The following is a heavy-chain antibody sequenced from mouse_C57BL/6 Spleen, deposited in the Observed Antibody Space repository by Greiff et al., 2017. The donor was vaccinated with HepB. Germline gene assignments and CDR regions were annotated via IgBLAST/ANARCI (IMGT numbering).Heavy chain of an antibody. V-gene: IGHV1-59*01. Sequence: QVQLQQPGAELVRPGTSVKLSCKASGYTFTSYWMHWVKQRPGQGLEWIGVIDPSDSYTNYNQKFKGKATLTVDTSSSTAYMQLSSLTSEYSAVYYCARCYYGSSYPLDYWGQGTTLTVSS. CDR2: IDPSDSYT. CDR3: ARCYYGSSYPLDY. CDR1: GYTFTSYW. D-gene: IGHD1-1*01. J-gene: IGHJ2*01.